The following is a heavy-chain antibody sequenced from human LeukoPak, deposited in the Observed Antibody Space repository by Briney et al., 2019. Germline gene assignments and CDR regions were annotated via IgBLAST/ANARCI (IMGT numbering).Heavy chain of an antibody. J-gene: IGHJ4*02. CDR3: ARAGGWGYSSSSGYYFDY. V-gene: IGHV3-21*01. D-gene: IGHD6-6*01. CDR2: ISSSSSYI. CDR1: GFTFSSYS. Sequence: PGGSPRLSCAASGFTFSSYSMNWVRQAPGKGLEWVSSISSSSSYIYYADSVKGRFTISRDNAKNSLYLQMNSLRAEDTAVYYCARAGGWGYSSSSGYYFDYWGQGTLVTVSS.